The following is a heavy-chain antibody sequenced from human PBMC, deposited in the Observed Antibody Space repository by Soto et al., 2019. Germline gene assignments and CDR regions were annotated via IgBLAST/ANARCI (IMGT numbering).Heavy chain of an antibody. V-gene: IGHV3-23*01. J-gene: IGHJ4*02. Sequence: EVQLLESGGGLVQHGGSLRLSCAASGFTFSSYAMSWVRQAPGKGLEWVSAISGSGGSTYYADFVKGRFTISRDNSKNTLYLQMNSLRAADKAVYYCAKVYRLHTTVTTRGFFDYVGQGTLVIVSS. CDR1: GFTFSSYA. CDR3: AKVYRLHTTVTTRGFFDY. CDR2: ISGSGGST. D-gene: IGHD4-17*01.